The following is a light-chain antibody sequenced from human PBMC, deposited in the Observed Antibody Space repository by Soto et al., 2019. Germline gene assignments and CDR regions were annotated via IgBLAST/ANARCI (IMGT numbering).Light chain of an antibody. V-gene: IGLV1-44*01. CDR3: AAWDDSLNGVL. CDR1: SSNIGSNT. J-gene: IGLJ2*01. Sequence: LTQPPSASGTPGQRVTISCSGSSSNIGSNTVNWYQQLPGTAPKLLIYTNNQRPSGVPDRFSGSKSGTSASLAISGLQSEDEADYYCAAWDDSLNGVLFGGGTKVTVL. CDR2: TNN.